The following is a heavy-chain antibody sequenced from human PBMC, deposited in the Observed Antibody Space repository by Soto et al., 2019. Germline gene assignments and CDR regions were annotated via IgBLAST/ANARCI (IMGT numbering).Heavy chain of an antibody. Sequence: GGSLRLSCAASGFTFSSYSMNWVRQAPGKGLEWVSSISSSSSYIYYADSVKGRFTISRDNAKNSLYLQMNSLRAEDTAVYYCARDGSSSNHYYYYGMDVWGQGTTVTVPS. D-gene: IGHD6-6*01. V-gene: IGHV3-21*01. CDR3: ARDGSSSNHYYYYGMDV. J-gene: IGHJ6*02. CDR1: GFTFSSYS. CDR2: ISSSSSYI.